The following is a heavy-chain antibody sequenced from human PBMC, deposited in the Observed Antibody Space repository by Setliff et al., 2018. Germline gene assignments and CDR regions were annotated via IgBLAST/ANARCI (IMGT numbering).Heavy chain of an antibody. CDR1: GYSISSGYY. J-gene: IGHJ4*02. D-gene: IGHD2-8*02. CDR2: INHSGST. CDR3: TVYNTGSSKDHY. V-gene: IGHV4-38-2*02. Sequence: PSETLSLTCTVSGYSISSGYYWGWIRQPPGKGLEWIGEINHSGSTNYNPPLKSRVTISVDTSKNQFSLKLSSVTAADTALYYCTVYNTGSSKDHYWGQGTPVTVSS.